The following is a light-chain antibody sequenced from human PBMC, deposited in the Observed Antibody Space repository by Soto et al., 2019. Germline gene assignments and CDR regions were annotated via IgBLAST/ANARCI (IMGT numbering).Light chain of an antibody. CDR1: SSDVGGYNY. CDR3: SSYSDSSILV. Sequence: QSVLTQPPSASGSPGQSVTISCTGTSSDVGGYNYVSWYQQHPGKAPKLVISEVSQRPSGVPDRFSGSKSGNTASLTVSGLQAEDEAAYFCSSYSDSSILVFGGGTQLTVL. V-gene: IGLV2-8*01. CDR2: EVS. J-gene: IGLJ2*01.